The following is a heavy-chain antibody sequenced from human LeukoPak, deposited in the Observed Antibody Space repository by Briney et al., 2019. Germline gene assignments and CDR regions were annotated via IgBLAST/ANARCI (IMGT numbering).Heavy chain of an antibody. J-gene: IGHJ4*02. V-gene: IGHV3-7*01. CDR3: ARDAFGDFSY. CDR2: IRKDGGDI. D-gene: IGHD3-10*01. CDR1: GLSFGSYW. Sequence: GGSLRLSCVASGLSFGSYWMDGVRQAPGKGLEWVANIRKDGGDIHYVDSVKGRFTISRDNAKNSVYLQMHSLRAEDTAMYYCARDAFGDFSYWGQGILVTVSS.